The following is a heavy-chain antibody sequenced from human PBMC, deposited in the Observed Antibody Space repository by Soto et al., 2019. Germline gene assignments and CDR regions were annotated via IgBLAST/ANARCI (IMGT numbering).Heavy chain of an antibody. CDR2: ISGGGGSI. CDR1: GFSFSSFA. D-gene: IGHD2-2*01. CDR3: ARCMGSTTCRNFDN. Sequence: EVELLDSGGGLVQPGESLRLSCVASGFSFSSFAMSWVRQPPGKGLEWVSGISGGGGSINYADSVKGRFSISRDNSKTTLYLQMNSLRAEDTAVYYCARCMGSTTCRNFDNWGQGTLVTVSS. V-gene: IGHV3-23*01. J-gene: IGHJ4*02.